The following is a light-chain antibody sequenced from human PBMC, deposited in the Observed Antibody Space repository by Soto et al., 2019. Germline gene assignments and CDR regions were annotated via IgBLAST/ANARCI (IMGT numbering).Light chain of an antibody. V-gene: IGKV3-15*01. CDR2: GAS. J-gene: IGKJ4*01. CDR3: QQYNNWPLT. CDR1: QSVSSD. Sequence: IVLTQSPATLTLSPGERATLSCKASQSVSSDLAWYHQKPGQAPRLLIYGASTRATGIPARFSGSGSGTDFTLTISRLMSEDFAVYYCQQYNNWPLTFGGGTKVDIK.